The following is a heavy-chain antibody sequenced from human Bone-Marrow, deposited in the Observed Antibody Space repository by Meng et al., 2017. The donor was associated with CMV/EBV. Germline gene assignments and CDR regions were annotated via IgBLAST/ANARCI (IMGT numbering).Heavy chain of an antibody. CDR1: GFNFPLSW. D-gene: IGHD2-2*01. V-gene: IGHV3-15*05. CDR3: AKVGYCSSTSCYVGAFDI. CDR2: IRSRNNGGTA. J-gene: IGHJ3*02. Sequence: GGSLRLSCAASGFNFPLSWMNWVRQAPGKGPQWIAGIRSRNNGGTAEYAAPVKGRFTISRDNAKNSLYLQMNSLRAEDTALYYCAKVGYCSSTSCYVGAFDIWGQGTMVTVSS.